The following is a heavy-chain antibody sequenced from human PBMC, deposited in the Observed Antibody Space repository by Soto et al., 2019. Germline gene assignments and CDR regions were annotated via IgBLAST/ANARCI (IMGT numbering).Heavy chain of an antibody. Sequence: SETLSLTCTVSGGSISSYYWSWIRQPPGKGLEWIGYIYYSGSTNYNPSLKSRVTISVDTSKNQFSLKLSSVTAADTAVYYCAREAPCSSTSCRYYFDYWGQGTLVTVSS. D-gene: IGHD2-2*01. CDR1: GGSISSYY. V-gene: IGHV4-59*01. CDR2: IYYSGST. CDR3: AREAPCSSTSCRYYFDY. J-gene: IGHJ4*02.